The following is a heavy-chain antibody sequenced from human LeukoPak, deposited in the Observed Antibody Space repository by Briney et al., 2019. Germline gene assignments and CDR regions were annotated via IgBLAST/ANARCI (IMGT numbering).Heavy chain of an antibody. CDR2: INENGDST. V-gene: IGHV3-23*01. CDR3: AQQLGFCSRGTCYFTY. D-gene: IGHD2-15*01. CDR1: GFTFSSYA. J-gene: IGHJ4*02. Sequence: GGSLRLSCTASGFTFSSYAMSWVRQAPGKGLGWVAAINENGDSTYFADSVKGRFTISRDNSKNTVYLQMNSLRAEDTAVYHCAQQLGFCSRGTCYFTYWGQGTLVTVSS.